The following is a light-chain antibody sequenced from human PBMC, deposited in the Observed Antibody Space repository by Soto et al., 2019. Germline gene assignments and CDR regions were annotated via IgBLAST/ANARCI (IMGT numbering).Light chain of an antibody. CDR3: QSFDKYLSAVV. CDR1: SSDIGAGYR. Sequence: QSVLTQPPSVSGAPGERVTISCTGSSSDIGAGYRVRWYHQVPGTAPKLLIYDNTNRPSGVSVRFSGSKSGTSASLAISGLQADDEADYYCQSFDKYLSAVVFGGGTKLTVL. J-gene: IGLJ2*01. CDR2: DNT. V-gene: IGLV1-40*01.